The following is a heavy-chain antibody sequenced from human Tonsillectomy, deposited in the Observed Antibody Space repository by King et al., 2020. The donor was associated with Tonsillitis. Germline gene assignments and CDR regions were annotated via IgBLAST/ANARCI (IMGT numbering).Heavy chain of an antibody. CDR3: AKEWGRRGYYYGMDV. V-gene: IGHV3-9*01. D-gene: IGHD3-16*01. J-gene: IGHJ6*02. Sequence: VQLVQSGGGLVQPGRSLRLSCAASGFTFDDYAMHWVRQAPGKGLEWGSGISWNSGSIGYADSVKGRFTISRDNAKNSLYLQMNSLRAEDTALYYCAKEWGRRGYYYGMDVWGQGTTVTVSS. CDR2: ISWNSGSI. CDR1: GFTFDDYA.